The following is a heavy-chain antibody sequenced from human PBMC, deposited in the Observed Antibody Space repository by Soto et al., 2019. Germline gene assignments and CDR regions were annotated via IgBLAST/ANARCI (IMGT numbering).Heavy chain of an antibody. J-gene: IGHJ4*02. CDR1: GFTVSSNY. D-gene: IGHD2-2*01. CDR2: IYSGGST. Sequence: GGSLRLSCAASGFTVSSNYMSWVRQAPGKGLEWVSVIYSGGSTYYADSVKGRFTISRDNSKNTLYLQMNSLRAEDTAVYYCARGVEERVPAAKFDYWGQGTQVTVSS. V-gene: IGHV3-53*01. CDR3: ARGVEERVPAAKFDY.